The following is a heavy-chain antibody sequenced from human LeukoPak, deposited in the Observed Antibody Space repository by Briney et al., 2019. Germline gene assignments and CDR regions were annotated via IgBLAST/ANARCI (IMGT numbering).Heavy chain of an antibody. Sequence: GGSLRLSGAASGFTFRSYAMSWVRQAPGKGLEWVSAISGSGGSTYYADSVKGRFTISRDNSKNTLYLQMNSLRAEDTAVYYCAKLRYLEYFDYWGQGTLVTVSS. CDR1: GFTFRSYA. D-gene: IGHD1-1*01. V-gene: IGHV3-23*01. J-gene: IGHJ4*02. CDR3: AKLRYLEYFDY. CDR2: ISGSGGST.